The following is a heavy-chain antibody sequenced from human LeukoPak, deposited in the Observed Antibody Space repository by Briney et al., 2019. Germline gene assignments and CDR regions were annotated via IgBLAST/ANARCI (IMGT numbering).Heavy chain of an antibody. Sequence: GASVKVSCKASGYTFTDYYVHWVRQAPGQGLEWMGWIDPDSGGTNYAQRFQGRVTMTRDTSTSTVYMELSSLRSEDTAVYYCAREDGSGLDYWGQGTLVTVSS. D-gene: IGHD3-10*01. CDR2: IDPDSGGT. J-gene: IGHJ4*02. V-gene: IGHV1-2*02. CDR3: AREDGSGLDY. CDR1: GYTFTDYY.